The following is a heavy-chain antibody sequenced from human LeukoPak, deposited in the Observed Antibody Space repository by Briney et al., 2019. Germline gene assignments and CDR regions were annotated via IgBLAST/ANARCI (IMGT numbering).Heavy chain of an antibody. CDR1: GYTFINYG. Sequence: GASVKVSCKASGYTFINYGITWVRQAPGQGLEWMGWISNYNGNTNYAQKFQGRVTMTTDTSTTTAYMELRSLRPDDTAVYYCARADYYYDSSGYYWFDPWGQGTLVTVSS. V-gene: IGHV1-18*01. CDR2: ISNYNGNT. D-gene: IGHD3-22*01. CDR3: ARADYYYDSSGYYWFDP. J-gene: IGHJ5*02.